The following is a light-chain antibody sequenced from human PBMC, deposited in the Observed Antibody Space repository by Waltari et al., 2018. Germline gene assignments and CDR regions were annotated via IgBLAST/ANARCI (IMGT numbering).Light chain of an antibody. CDR1: QSISNW. Sequence: DIQMTQSPFTLSASVGDRVIITCRASQSISNWLAWYQHKPGKAPKLLIYKASTLASGVPSRFSGSGSGTDFSLTISSLQPDDFATYYCQQYNSYSLLTFGPGTKVDIK. V-gene: IGKV1-5*03. J-gene: IGKJ3*01. CDR2: KAS. CDR3: QQYNSYSLLT.